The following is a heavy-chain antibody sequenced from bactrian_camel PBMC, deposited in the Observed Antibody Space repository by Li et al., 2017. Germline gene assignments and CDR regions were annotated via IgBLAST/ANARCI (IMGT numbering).Heavy chain of an antibody. D-gene: IGHD6*01. V-gene: IGHV3S28*01. CDR3: AAGRAYGIMWSLDPNQFEY. J-gene: IGHJ4*01. CDR1: RYFNSNYY. CDR2: ISAGGSNT. Sequence: QLVESGGGSVQVGGSLTLSCAFSRYFNSNYYMAWLRQIPGKEREGVAVISAGGSNTYYADSVKGRFTISQDNAKNTLYLRMNDLKLDDTAMYFCAAGRAYGIMWSLDPNQFEYWGQGTQVTVS.